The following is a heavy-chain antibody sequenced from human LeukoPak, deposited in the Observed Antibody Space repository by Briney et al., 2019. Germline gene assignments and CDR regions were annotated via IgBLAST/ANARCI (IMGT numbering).Heavy chain of an antibody. D-gene: IGHD3-10*01. CDR1: GFTFSSYA. Sequence: GGSLRLSCATSGFTFSSYAMHWVRQAPGKGLEWVAVISYDGTNKYYADSVKGRFTISRDNSKNTLYLQMHSLRAEDTAVYYCARARGYYDSGGSNWFDPWGQGTLVTVSS. J-gene: IGHJ5*02. V-gene: IGHV3-30*04. CDR3: ARARGYYDSGGSNWFDP. CDR2: ISYDGTNK.